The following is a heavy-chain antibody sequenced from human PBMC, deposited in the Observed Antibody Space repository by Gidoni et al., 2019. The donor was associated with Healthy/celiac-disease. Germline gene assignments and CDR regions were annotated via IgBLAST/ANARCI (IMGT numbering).Heavy chain of an antibody. CDR1: GYTFTSYA. V-gene: IGHV1-3*01. D-gene: IGHD3-22*01. CDR2: INAGNGNT. Sequence: QVQLVQSGAEVKKPGASVKVSCKASGYTFTSYAMHWVRQAPGQRLEWMGWINAGNGNTKYSQKFQGRVTITRDTSASTAYMELSSLRSEDTAVYYCARDPLRSGYPFDYWGQGTLVTVSS. CDR3: ARDPLRSGYPFDY. J-gene: IGHJ4*02.